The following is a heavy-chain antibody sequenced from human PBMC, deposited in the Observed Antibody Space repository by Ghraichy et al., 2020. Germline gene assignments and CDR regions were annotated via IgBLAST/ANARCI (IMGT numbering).Heavy chain of an antibody. CDR2: IIPIFGAP. CDR3: ARASEWTTVTTANMDV. V-gene: IGHV1-69*13. Sequence: SVKVSCKASGGTFSSYAINWVRQAPGQGLEWMGGIIPIFGAPNYAQKLQGRVSITADESTTTAYMELHSLTSDDTAVYFCARASEWTTVTTANMDVWGQGTTVTVSS. D-gene: IGHD4-17*01. J-gene: IGHJ6*01. CDR1: GGTFSSYA.